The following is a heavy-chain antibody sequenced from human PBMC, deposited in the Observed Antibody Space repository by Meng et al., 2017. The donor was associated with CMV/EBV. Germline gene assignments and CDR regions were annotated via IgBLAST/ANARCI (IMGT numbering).Heavy chain of an antibody. Sequence: GESLKISCAASGFTFSSYWMHWVRQAPGKGLVWVSRINSDGSSTSYADSVKGRFTISRDNAKNTLYLQMNSLRAEDTAVYYCARDQMVRGVYYYYYGMDVWGQGTTVTVSS. D-gene: IGHD3-10*01. V-gene: IGHV3-74*01. CDR2: INSDGSST. J-gene: IGHJ6*02. CDR3: ARDQMVRGVYYYYYGMDV. CDR1: GFTFSSYW.